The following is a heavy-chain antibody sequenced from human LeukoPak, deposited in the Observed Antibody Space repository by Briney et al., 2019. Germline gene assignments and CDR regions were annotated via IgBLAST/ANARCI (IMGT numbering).Heavy chain of an antibody. CDR2: IYPGDSDT. D-gene: IGHD3-22*01. CDR3: ARSLGLGSSGYLREGY. J-gene: IGHJ4*02. V-gene: IGHV5-51*01. CDR1: GYSFTSYW. Sequence: GESLKISCKGSGYSFTSYWIGWVRQMPGKGLEWMGIIYPGDSDTRYSPSFQGQVTISADKSISTAYLQWSSLKASDTAMYYCARSLGLGSSGYLREGYRGQGTLVTVSS.